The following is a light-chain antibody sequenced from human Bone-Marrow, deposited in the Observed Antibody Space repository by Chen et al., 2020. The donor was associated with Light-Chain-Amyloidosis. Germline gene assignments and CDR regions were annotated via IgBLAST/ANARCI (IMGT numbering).Light chain of an antibody. Sequence: QSVLTQPPSVSAATGQKVTISCSGSSSNIGNNYVSWYQQLPGTAPKLLIYDNNKRPSGIPDRFSGSKSGTSATLGITVLQTGDEADYYCGTWDSSLSAVVFGGGTKLTVL. V-gene: IGLV1-51*01. CDR2: DNN. J-gene: IGLJ2*01. CDR1: SSNIGNNY. CDR3: GTWDSSLSAVV.